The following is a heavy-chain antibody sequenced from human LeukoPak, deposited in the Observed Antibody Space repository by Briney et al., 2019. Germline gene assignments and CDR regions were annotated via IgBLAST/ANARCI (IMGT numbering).Heavy chain of an antibody. CDR3: GKGRQLWLCVF. CDR2: IRYDGSNK. V-gene: IGHV3-30*02. D-gene: IGHD5-18*01. Sequence: PGGSLRLSCAASGFTFSSYGMHWVRQAPGKGLEWVAFIRYDGSNKYYADSVKGRFTISRDNSKNTLYLQMNSLRAEDTAVYYCGKGRQLWLCVFWGQGTLVTVSS. J-gene: IGHJ4*02. CDR1: GFTFSSYG.